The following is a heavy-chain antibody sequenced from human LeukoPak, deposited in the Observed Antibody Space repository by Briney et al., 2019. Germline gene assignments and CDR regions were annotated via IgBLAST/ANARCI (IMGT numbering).Heavy chain of an antibody. V-gene: IGHV4-30-2*01. CDR1: GGSISSGGYS. CDR2: IYHSGST. CDR3: ARDRHGMDV. J-gene: IGHJ6*02. Sequence: PSETLSLTCAVSGGSISSGGYSWSWIRQPPGKGLEWIGYIYHSGSTYYNPCLKSRVTISVDRSKNQFSLKLSSVTAADTAVYYCARDRHGMDVWGQGTTVTVSS.